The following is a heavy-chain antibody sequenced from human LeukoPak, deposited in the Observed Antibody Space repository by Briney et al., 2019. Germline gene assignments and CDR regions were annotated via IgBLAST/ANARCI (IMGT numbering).Heavy chain of an antibody. J-gene: IGHJ3*02. V-gene: IGHV4-31*03. D-gene: IGHD2-2*01. CDR1: GGSISSGGYY. CDR3: ARRFCSSTSCPHAFDI. CDR2: IYYSGST. Sequence: SETLSLTCTVSGGSISSGGYYRSWIRQHPGKGLEWIGYIYYSGSTYYNPSLKSRVTISVDTSKNQFSLKLSSVTAADTAVYYCARRFCSSTSCPHAFDIWGQGTMVTVSS.